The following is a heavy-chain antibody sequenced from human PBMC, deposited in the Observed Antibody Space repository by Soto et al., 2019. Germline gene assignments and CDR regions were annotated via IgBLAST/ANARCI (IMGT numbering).Heavy chain of an antibody. J-gene: IGHJ4*02. CDR1: GYSFTSYW. D-gene: IGHD6-13*01. CDR3: ARHLCGYSSSWYRIDY. Sequence: PGESLKISCKGSGYSFTSYWIGWVRQMPGKGLEWMGIIYPGDSDTRYIPSFQGQVTISADKSISTAYLQWSSLKASDTAMYYCARHLCGYSSSWYRIDYWGQGTLVTVSS. CDR2: IYPGDSDT. V-gene: IGHV5-51*01.